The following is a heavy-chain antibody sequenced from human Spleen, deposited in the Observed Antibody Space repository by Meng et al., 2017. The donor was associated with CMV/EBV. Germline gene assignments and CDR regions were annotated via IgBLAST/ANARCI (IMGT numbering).Heavy chain of an antibody. D-gene: IGHD4-17*01. CDR3: TTVETTVTTYADY. CDR1: GFTFSNAW. CDR2: IKSKTDGGTT. V-gene: IGHV3-15*01. Sequence: SGFTFSNAWMSWVRQAPGKGLEWVGRIKSKTDGGTTDYAAPVKGRFTISRDDSKNTLYLQMNSLKTEDTAVYYCTTVETTVTTYADYWAREPWSPSPQ. J-gene: IGHJ4*02.